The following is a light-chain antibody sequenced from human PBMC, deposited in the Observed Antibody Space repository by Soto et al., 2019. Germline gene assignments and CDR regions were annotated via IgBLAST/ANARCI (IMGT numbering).Light chain of an antibody. V-gene: IGKV3D-15*01. CDR2: GAS. Sequence: EIVMTQSPATLSVSPGDRATLSCRASQSVSDNLAWYQQKPGQAPRLLIYGASTRATGIPARFSGSGSGTEFNLTISSLQSEDFAVYYCQQYNNWPLTFGGGTKVEI. J-gene: IGKJ4*01. CDR1: QSVSDN. CDR3: QQYNNWPLT.